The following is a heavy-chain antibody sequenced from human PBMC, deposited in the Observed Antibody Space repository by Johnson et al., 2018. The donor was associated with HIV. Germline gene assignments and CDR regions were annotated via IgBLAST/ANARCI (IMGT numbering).Heavy chain of an antibody. D-gene: IGHD3-10*01. CDR2: IRYDGSNK. Sequence: QVQLVESGGGLVKPGGSLRLSCAASGFTFSSYGMHWVRQAPGKGLEWVAFIRYDGSNKYYADSVKGRFTISRDNSKNTLYLQMNIMRAEDTAVYYCAKEHGEICACDIWGQGTMVTVSS. CDR1: GFTFSSYG. V-gene: IGHV3-30*02. J-gene: IGHJ3*02. CDR3: AKEHGEICACDI.